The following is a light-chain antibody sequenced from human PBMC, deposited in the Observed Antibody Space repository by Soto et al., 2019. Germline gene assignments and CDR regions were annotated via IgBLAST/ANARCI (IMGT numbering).Light chain of an antibody. J-gene: IGKJ1*01. CDR2: DAS. CDR1: QTVNSW. Sequence: DIPLTQSPPTLSASLSDRVPIXRRTSQTVNSWLAWYQQKPGKAPKVLIFDASSLKTGVPSRFSGSGSGTEFTLTISNLQPDDFATYYCQQYDSYSSGPFGQGAKVDI. CDR3: QQYDSYSSGP. V-gene: IGKV1-5*01.